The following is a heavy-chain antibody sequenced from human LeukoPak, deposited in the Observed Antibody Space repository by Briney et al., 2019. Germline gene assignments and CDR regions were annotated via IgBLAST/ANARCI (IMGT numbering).Heavy chain of an antibody. D-gene: IGHD1-26*01. Sequence: GGSLRLSCTASGSTFSTYPMTWVRQAPGQGLEWVSAISGNSVTIYYADSVKGRFTISRDNSKNTLYLQTYSLRAEDTAVYYCAKILSGTYSFDLWGQGTLVTVSS. J-gene: IGHJ4*02. CDR3: AKILSGTYSFDL. V-gene: IGHV3-23*01. CDR1: GSTFSTYP. CDR2: ISGNSVTI.